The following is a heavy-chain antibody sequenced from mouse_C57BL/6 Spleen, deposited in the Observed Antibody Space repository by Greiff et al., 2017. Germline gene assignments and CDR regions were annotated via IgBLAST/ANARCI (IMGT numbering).Heavy chain of an antibody. V-gene: IGHV1-53*01. CDR1: GFTFTSYW. J-gene: IGHJ4*01. CDR3: AKQGDNGYDGRIGYAMDY. CDR2: INPSNGGT. Sequence: QVQLQQPGTELVKPGASVKLSCTASGFTFTSYWMHWVKQRPGQGLEWIGNINPSNGGTNYNEKFKIKATLTVDKSTSTAYMQLSSLTSEDSAVDYCAKQGDNGYDGRIGYAMDYWGQGTSVTVSS. D-gene: IGHD2-2*01.